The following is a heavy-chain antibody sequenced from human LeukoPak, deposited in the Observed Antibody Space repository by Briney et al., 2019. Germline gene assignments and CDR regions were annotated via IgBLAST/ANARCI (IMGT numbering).Heavy chain of an antibody. D-gene: IGHD3-10*01. V-gene: IGHV3-48*02. CDR3: ARFGPSDY. Sequence: TGGSLRLSCAASGFTFSSYSMNWVRQAPGKGLEWVSYISSGSGSSIYYADSVKGRFSISRDNAKNSLYLQMNSLRDEDTAVYYCARFGPSDYWGQGTLVTVSS. J-gene: IGHJ4*02. CDR1: GFTFSSYS. CDR2: ISSGSGSSI.